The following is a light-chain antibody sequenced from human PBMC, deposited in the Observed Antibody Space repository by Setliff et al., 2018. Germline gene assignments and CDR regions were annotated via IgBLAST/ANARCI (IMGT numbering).Light chain of an antibody. Sequence: QSVLTQPASVSGSPGQSITISCSGTIGDVGAYDFVSWYQHHPGKAPKLVIYEVTNRPSGVSNRFSGSKSGNTASLTISGLQTEDEADYYCNAYTSGTTYVFGTGTKVTVL. CDR1: IGDVGAYDF. V-gene: IGLV2-14*01. CDR3: NAYTSGTTYV. CDR2: EVT. J-gene: IGLJ1*01.